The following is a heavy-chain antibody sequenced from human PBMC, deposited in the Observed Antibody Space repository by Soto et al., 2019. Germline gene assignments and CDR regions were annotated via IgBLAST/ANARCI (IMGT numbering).Heavy chain of an antibody. D-gene: IGHD3-10*01. V-gene: IGHV4-59*01. Sequence: NPSETLSLTCTVSGGSISSYYWSWIRQPPGKGLEWIGYIYYSGSTNYNPSLKSRVTISVDTSKNQFSLKLSSATAADTAVYYCAREKTSYYGSGSYYTPLYGMDVWGQGTTVTVSS. CDR3: AREKTSYYGSGSYYTPLYGMDV. CDR2: IYYSGST. CDR1: GGSISSYY. J-gene: IGHJ6*02.